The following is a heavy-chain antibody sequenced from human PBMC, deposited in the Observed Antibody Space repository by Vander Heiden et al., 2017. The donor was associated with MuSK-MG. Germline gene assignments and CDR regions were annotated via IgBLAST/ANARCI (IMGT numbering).Heavy chain of an antibody. V-gene: IGHV4-39*01. D-gene: IGHD2-21*02. CDR1: GGSISSSSYY. J-gene: IGHJ3*02. CDR2: IYYSGST. CDR3: AVVVVTARRGCSGSGSHAFDI. Sequence: QLQLQESGPGLVKPSETLSLTCTVSGGSISSSSYYWGWKRQPPGKGLEWIGSIYYSGSTYYNPSLKSRVTIAVDTSKNQFPLKLSSVTAADTAVYYCAVVVVTARRGCSGSGSHAFDIWGQGTMVTVSS.